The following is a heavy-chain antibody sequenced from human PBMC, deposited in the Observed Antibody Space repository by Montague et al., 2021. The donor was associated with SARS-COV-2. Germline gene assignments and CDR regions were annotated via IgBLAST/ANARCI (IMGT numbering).Heavy chain of an antibody. CDR3: ARMALASSSSDFDY. CDR2: IYHSGST. V-gene: IGHV4-4*02. J-gene: IGHJ4*02. CDR1: GGSISSSNW. D-gene: IGHD6-6*01. Sequence: SETLSLTCAVSGGSISSSNWWCWVRQPPGKGLEWIGEIYHSGSTNYNLSLKSRVTISVDKSKNQFSLKLSSVTAADTAVYYCARMALASSSSDFDYWGQGTLVTVSS.